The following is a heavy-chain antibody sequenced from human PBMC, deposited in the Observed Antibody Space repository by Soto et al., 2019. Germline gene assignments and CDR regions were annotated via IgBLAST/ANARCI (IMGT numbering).Heavy chain of an antibody. CDR3: ARDFSMVVVAPGY. CDR1: GGSISSYY. V-gene: IGHV4-59*12. D-gene: IGHD3-22*01. J-gene: IGHJ4*02. Sequence: SETLSLTCTVSGGSISSYYWSWIRQPPGKGLEWIGYIYYNVNTNYNPSLKSRVTISVDTSKNQFSLKLSSVTAADTAVYYCARDFSMVVVAPGYWGQGTLVTVSS. CDR2: IYYNVNT.